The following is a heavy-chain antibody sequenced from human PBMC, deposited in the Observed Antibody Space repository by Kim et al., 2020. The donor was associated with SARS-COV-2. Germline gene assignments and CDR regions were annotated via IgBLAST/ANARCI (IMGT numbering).Heavy chain of an antibody. V-gene: IGHV3-30-3*01. CDR2: ISYDGSNK. J-gene: IGHJ6*02. D-gene: IGHD3-10*01. Sequence: GGSLRPSCAASGFTFSSCAMHWVRQAPGKGLEWVAVISYDGSNKNYADSVKGRFTISRDNSKNTLYLQMNSLRAEDTALIYCARDPWSRLRGLTYSYYGIDVWGQGTTVTVSS. CDR1: GFTFSSCA. CDR3: ARDPWSRLRGLTYSYYGIDV.